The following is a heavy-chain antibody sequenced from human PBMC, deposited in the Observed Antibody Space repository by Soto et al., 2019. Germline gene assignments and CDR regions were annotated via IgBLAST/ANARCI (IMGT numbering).Heavy chain of an antibody. D-gene: IGHD3-16*02. CDR3: ARVPIMITFGGVIPNGPIDY. Sequence: SETLSLTCTVSCGSISSGDYYWSWIRQPPGKGLEWIGYIYYSGSTYYNPSLKSRVTISVDTSKNQFSLKLSSVTAADTAVYYCARVPIMITFGGVIPNGPIDYWGQGTLVTVSS. CDR1: CGSISSGDYY. CDR2: IYYSGST. J-gene: IGHJ4*02. V-gene: IGHV4-30-4*01.